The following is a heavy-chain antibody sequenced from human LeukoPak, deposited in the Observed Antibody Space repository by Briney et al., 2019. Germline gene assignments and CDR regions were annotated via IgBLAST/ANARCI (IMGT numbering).Heavy chain of an antibody. Sequence: PSETLSLTCTVSGGSISSYFWSWIRQPAGKGLEWIGRIYASGITNSNPSLKSRVTMSLDTSENQFSLNLTSVTAADTAVYFCARETADLGRSLDSWGQGALVTVSS. V-gene: IGHV4-4*07. CDR1: GGSISSYF. CDR2: IYASGIT. J-gene: IGHJ4*02. CDR3: ARETADLGRSLDS. D-gene: IGHD1-26*01.